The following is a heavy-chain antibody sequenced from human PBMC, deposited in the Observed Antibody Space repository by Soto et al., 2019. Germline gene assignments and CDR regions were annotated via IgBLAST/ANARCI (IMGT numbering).Heavy chain of an antibody. Sequence: QVQLVQSGAEEKKPGASVKVSCKASGYTFTCYAMHWVRQAPGQRLEWMGWINAGNGNTKYSQKFQGRVTITRDTSASTAYMELSSLRSEDTAVYYCARGITLPTPLDYWGQGTLVTVSS. CDR2: INAGNGNT. J-gene: IGHJ4*02. D-gene: IGHD1-20*01. CDR1: GYTFTCYA. V-gene: IGHV1-3*05. CDR3: ARGITLPTPLDY.